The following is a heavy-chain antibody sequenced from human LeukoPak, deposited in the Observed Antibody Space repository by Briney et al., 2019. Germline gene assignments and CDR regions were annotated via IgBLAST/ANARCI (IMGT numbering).Heavy chain of an antibody. CDR3: ARGYSSGWYKWFDP. CDR1: GGSISSYY. CDR2: IYTSGST. D-gene: IGHD6-19*01. J-gene: IGHJ5*02. Sequence: SETLSLTCTVSGGSISSYYWSWIRQPAGKGLEWIGRIYTSGSTNYSPSLKSRVTMSVDTSKNQFSLKLSSVTAADTAVYYCARGYSSGWYKWFDPWGQGTLVTVSS. V-gene: IGHV4-4*07.